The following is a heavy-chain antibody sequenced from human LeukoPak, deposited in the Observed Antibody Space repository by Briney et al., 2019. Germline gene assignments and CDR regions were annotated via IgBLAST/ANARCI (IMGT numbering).Heavy chain of an antibody. J-gene: IGHJ5*02. Sequence: ASVKVSCKASGYTFTSYYMHWVRQAPGQGLEWMGWINPNSGGTNYAQKFQGRVTMTRDTSISTAYMELSRLRSDDTAVYYCAGDYYDSSGYDDWFDPWGQGTLVTVSS. D-gene: IGHD3-22*01. CDR2: INPNSGGT. CDR1: GYTFTSYY. V-gene: IGHV1-2*02. CDR3: AGDYYDSSGYDDWFDP.